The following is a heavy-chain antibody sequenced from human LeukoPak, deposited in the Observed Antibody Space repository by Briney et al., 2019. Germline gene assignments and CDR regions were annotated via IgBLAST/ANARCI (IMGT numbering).Heavy chain of an antibody. V-gene: IGHV4-30-4*01. CDR3: ARDGTTVATQDAFDI. CDR1: GGSISSGDYY. CDR2: IYYSGST. Sequence: SETLSLTCTVSGGSISSGDYYWSWIRQPPGKGLEWIGYIYYSGSTYYNPSLKSRVTISVDTSKNQFSLKLSSVTAADTAVYYCARDGTTVATQDAFDIWGQGTMVTVSS. D-gene: IGHD4-11*01. J-gene: IGHJ3*02.